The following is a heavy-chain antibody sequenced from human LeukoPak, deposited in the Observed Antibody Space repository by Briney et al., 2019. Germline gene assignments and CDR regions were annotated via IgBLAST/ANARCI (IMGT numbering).Heavy chain of an antibody. D-gene: IGHD3-22*01. V-gene: IGHV1-18*01. CDR2: ISAYNGNT. CDR3: ARDYYDSSGYNTRTDY. J-gene: IGHJ4*02. CDR1: GYTFTSYG. Sequence: ASVKVSCKASGYTFTSYGISWVRQAPGQGLESMGWISAYNGNTNYAQKLQGRVTMTTDTSTSTAYMELRSLRSDDTAVYYCARDYYDSSGYNTRTDYWGQGTLVTVSS.